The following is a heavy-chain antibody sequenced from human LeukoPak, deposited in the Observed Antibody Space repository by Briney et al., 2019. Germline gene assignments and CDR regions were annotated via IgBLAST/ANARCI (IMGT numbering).Heavy chain of an antibody. J-gene: IGHJ6*04. D-gene: IGHD3-10*02. V-gene: IGHV3-11*04. CDR2: MSSSGSTI. CDR3: AELGITMIGGV. Sequence: GGSLRLSCAASGFSFSDYYMNWIRQAPGKGLEWISYMSSSGSTIDYADSVKGRLTISRDNAKNSLYLQMNSLRAEDTAVYYCAELGITMIGGVWGKGTTVTISS. CDR1: GFSFSDYY.